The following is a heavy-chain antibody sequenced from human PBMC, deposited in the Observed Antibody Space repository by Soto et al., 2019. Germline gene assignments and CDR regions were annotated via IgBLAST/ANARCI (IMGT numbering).Heavy chain of an antibody. D-gene: IGHD3-3*01. V-gene: IGHV4-31*03. CDR3: ARISIFGQTAYGMDV. Sequence: QVQLQESGPGLVKPSQTLSLTCSVSGGSISSAGYYWGWVHQSPGKGLEWIGYIYYSGSTFANPSLRSRVTISRDTSKNLFSLKLRSVTAADTARYYCARISIFGQTAYGMDVWGQGTTVTVSS. J-gene: IGHJ6*01. CDR2: IYYSGST. CDR1: GGSISSAGYY.